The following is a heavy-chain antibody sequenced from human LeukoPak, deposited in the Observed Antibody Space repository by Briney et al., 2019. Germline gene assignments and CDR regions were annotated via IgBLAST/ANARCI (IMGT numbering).Heavy chain of an antibody. CDR1: GYTFTSYG. Sequence: ASVKVSCKASGYTFTSYGISWVRQAPGQGLVWMGWISAYNGNTNYAQKLQSRVTMTTDTHTSTADMELRSLRSDDTAVYYCARCTGGGSCYGVRYWGQGTLVTVSS. J-gene: IGHJ4*02. D-gene: IGHD2-15*01. CDR3: ARCTGGGSCYGVRY. CDR2: ISAYNGNT. V-gene: IGHV1-18*01.